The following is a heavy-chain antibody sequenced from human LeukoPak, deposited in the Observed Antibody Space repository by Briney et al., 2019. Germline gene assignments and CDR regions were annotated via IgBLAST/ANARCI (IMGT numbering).Heavy chain of an antibody. Sequence: GGSLRLSCAASGFTFSSYGMPWVRQAPGKGLEWVAVIWYDGSNKYYADSVKGRFTISRDNSKNTLYLQMNSLRAEDTAVYYCVPLVRGVTAFDYWGQGTLVTVSS. CDR3: VPLVRGVTAFDY. D-gene: IGHD3-10*01. CDR1: GFTFSSYG. V-gene: IGHV3-33*01. CDR2: IWYDGSNK. J-gene: IGHJ4*02.